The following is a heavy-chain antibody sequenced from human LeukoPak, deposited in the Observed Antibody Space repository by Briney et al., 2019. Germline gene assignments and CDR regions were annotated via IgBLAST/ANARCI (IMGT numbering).Heavy chain of an antibody. V-gene: IGHV1-24*01. J-gene: IGHJ6*03. CDR3: ATVSTSSNYYYYYMDV. CDR1: GYTLTELS. D-gene: IGHD2-2*01. Sequence: ASVKVSCKVSGYTLTELSMHWVRQAPGKGLEWMGGFDPEDGETIYAQKFQGRVTMTEDTSTDTAYMELSSLRSEDTAVYYCATVSTSSNYYYYYMDVWGKGTTVTVSS. CDR2: FDPEDGET.